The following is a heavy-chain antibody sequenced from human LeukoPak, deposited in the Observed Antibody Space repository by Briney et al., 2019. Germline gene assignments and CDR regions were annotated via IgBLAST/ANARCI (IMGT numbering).Heavy chain of an antibody. CDR2: MSDDGTNK. V-gene: IGHV3-30*09. D-gene: IGHD5-24*01. J-gene: IGHJ6*02. CDR1: GFTLSSYA. Sequence: SGGSLRLSCAASGFTLSSYAIHWVRQAPGKGLEWVAVMSDDGTNKYYLDSVKGRFAISRDDSKNTLYLQMNSLGAEDTAVYYCARVPRDGYNFSGMDVWGQGTTVTVSS. CDR3: ARVPRDGYNFSGMDV.